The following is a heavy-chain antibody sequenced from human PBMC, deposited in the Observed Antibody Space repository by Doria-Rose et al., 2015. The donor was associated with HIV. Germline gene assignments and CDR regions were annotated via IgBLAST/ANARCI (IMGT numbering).Heavy chain of an antibody. Sequence: QVTLKKSGPVLVKPTETLTLTCTVSGVSLSSPGMGVSWIRQPPGKALEWLAIIFSDDERYYKTSLKSRLTSSRVTSKSQVVLTMTDMDPVDTATYYCARIKSSRWYHKYYFDFWGQGTLVIVSA. V-gene: IGHV2-26*01. CDR3: ARIKSSRWYHKYYFDF. CDR1: GVSLSSPGMG. CDR2: IFSDDER. J-gene: IGHJ4*02. D-gene: IGHD6-13*01.